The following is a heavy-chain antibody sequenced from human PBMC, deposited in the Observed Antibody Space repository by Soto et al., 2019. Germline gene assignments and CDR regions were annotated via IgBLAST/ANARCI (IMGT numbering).Heavy chain of an antibody. CDR1: GFSLSTSGVG. V-gene: IGHV2-5*02. Sequence: SGPTLVNPTQTLTLACTFSGFSLSTSGVGVGWIRQPPGKALEWLALIYWDDDKRYSPSLKSRLTITKDTSKNQVVLTMTNMDPVDTATYYCAHSGRHYDILTPNNWFDPWGQGTLVTVSS. J-gene: IGHJ5*02. D-gene: IGHD3-9*01. CDR3: AHSGRHYDILTPNNWFDP. CDR2: IYWDDDK.